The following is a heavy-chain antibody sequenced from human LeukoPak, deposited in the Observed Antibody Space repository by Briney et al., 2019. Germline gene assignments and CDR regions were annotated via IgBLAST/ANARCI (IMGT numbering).Heavy chain of an antibody. CDR2: IYPGDSDT. V-gene: IGHV5-51*01. CDR1: GYSFTSYW. J-gene: IGHJ4*02. D-gene: IGHD5-24*01. Sequence: GESLKISCKGSGYSFTSYWIGWVRQMPGKGLEWMGIIYPGDSDTRYSPSFQGQVTISADKSISTAYLLWSSLKASDTAMYYCARIGEGWLQLEYYFDYWGQGTLVTVSS. CDR3: ARIGEGWLQLEYYFDY.